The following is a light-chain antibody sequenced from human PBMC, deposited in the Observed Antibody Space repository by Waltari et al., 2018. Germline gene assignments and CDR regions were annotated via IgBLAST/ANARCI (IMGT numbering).Light chain of an antibody. J-gene: IGKJ1*01. Sequence: DVVMTQSPLSLPVTLGQPASISCRSSQSLLYSDGYTYWYWFQQRPGQSPRRLIYKVSHRDPGVPDRFSGSGSGTDFTLKISRVEAEDVGVYYCMQGTHWPRTFGQGTKVEIK. CDR1: QSLLYSDGYTY. V-gene: IGKV2-30*01. CDR2: KVS. CDR3: MQGTHWPRT.